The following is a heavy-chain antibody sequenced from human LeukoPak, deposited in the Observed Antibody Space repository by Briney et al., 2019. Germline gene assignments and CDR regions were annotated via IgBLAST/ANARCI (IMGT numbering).Heavy chain of an antibody. CDR2: IKEDGSAK. V-gene: IGHV3-7*04. D-gene: IGHD5-12*01. CDR3: ARDSPGYGGYSY. CDR1: GFTFSRYW. J-gene: IGHJ4*02. Sequence: GGSLRLSCTASGFTFSRYWMTWVRQAPGKGLEWVANIKEDGSAKCYVDSTKGRFTISRDNAKNSLYLQINSLRAEDTAVYYCARDSPGYGGYSYWGQGTLVTVSS.